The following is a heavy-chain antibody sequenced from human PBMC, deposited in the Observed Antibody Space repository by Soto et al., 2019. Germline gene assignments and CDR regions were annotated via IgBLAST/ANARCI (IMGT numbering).Heavy chain of an antibody. CDR1: GDSVSSNSAA. CDR3: ARDRESYIGWGVTTKWFDP. Sequence: SQTLSLTCAISGDSVSSNSAAWNWIRQSPSRGLEWLGRTYYRSKWYNDYAVSVKSRITINPDTSKNQFSLQLNSVTPEDTAVYYCARDRESYIGWGVTTKWFDPWGQGTLVTVSS. V-gene: IGHV6-1*01. J-gene: IGHJ5*02. CDR2: TYYRSKWYN. D-gene: IGHD3-10*01.